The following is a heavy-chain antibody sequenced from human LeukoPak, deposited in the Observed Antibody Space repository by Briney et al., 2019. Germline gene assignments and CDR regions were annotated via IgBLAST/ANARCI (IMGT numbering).Heavy chain of an antibody. CDR3: ARQPGYYYGMDV. CDR2: ISYDGSNK. Sequence: GGSLRLSCAASGFTFSSYAMHWVRQAPGKGLEWVAVISYDGSNKYYADSVKGRSTISRDNSKNTLYLQMNSLRAEDTAVYYCARQPGYYYGMDVWGQGTTVTVSS. CDR1: GFTFSSYA. D-gene: IGHD2-8*02. V-gene: IGHV3-30*04. J-gene: IGHJ6*02.